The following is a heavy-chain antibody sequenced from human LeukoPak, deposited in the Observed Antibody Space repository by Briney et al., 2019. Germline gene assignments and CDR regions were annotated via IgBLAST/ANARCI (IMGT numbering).Heavy chain of an antibody. CDR3: ARDRLYYYGSGSQN. Sequence: ASVKVSCKVSGYTLTELSMHWVRQAPGKGLEWMGGFDPEDGETIYAQKFQGRVTMTEDTSTDTAYMELRSLRSDDTAVYYCARDRLYYYGSGSQNWGQGTLVTVSS. V-gene: IGHV1-24*01. CDR1: GYTLTELS. CDR2: FDPEDGET. J-gene: IGHJ4*02. D-gene: IGHD3-10*01.